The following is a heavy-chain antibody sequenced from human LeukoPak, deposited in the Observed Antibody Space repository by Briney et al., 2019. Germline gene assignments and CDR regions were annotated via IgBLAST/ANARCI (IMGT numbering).Heavy chain of an antibody. J-gene: IGHJ4*02. D-gene: IGHD3-3*01. CDR3: ARDSRAYYVFWSGPGYFDY. CDR1: GFTFSSYS. Sequence: GGSPRLSCAASGFTFSSYSMNWVRQAPGKGLEWVSSISSSSSYIYYADSVKGRFTISRDNAKNSLYLQMNSLRAEDTAVYYCARDSRAYYVFWSGPGYFDYGGQETLVTVSS. V-gene: IGHV3-21*01. CDR2: ISSSSSYI.